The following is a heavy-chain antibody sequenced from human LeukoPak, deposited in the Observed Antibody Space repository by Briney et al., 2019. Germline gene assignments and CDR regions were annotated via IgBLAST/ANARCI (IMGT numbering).Heavy chain of an antibody. CDR3: ARRGSTSLGYYYYGMDV. CDR1: GFTFSSYS. V-gene: IGHV3-21*01. CDR2: ISSSSSYI. J-gene: IGHJ6*02. D-gene: IGHD2-2*01. Sequence: GGSLRLSCAASGFTFSSYSMNWVRQAPGKGLEWVSSISSSSSYIYYADSVKGRFTISRDNAKNSLYLQMNSLRAEDTAVYYCARRGSTSLGYYYYGMDVWGQGTTVTVSS.